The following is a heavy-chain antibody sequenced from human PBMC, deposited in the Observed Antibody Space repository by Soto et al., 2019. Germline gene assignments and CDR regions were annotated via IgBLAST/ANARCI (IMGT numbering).Heavy chain of an antibody. CDR1: GFTFSSYW. Sequence: GRSLRLSCGASGFTFSSYWMHWVRQAPGKGLVWVSRINTDGSSTSYADFVKGRFSISRDNAKNTLYLQMNSLRAEDTAVYYCARDSSGGSVTTHFDYWGQGTLVTVSS. CDR3: ARDSSGGSVTTHFDY. CDR2: INTDGSST. J-gene: IGHJ4*02. D-gene: IGHD4-17*01. V-gene: IGHV3-74*01.